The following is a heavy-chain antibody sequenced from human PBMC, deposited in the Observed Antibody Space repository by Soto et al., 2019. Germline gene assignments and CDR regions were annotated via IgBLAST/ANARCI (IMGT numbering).Heavy chain of an antibody. Sequence: GASVKVSCKASGGTFSSYAISWVRQAPGQGLEWMGGIIPIFGTANYAQKFQGRVTITADESTSTAYMELSSLRSEDTAVYYCARGPITMVRGVIIEKDYYYYYYGMEVWGQGTTVTVSS. CDR1: GGTFSSYA. CDR3: ARGPITMVRGVIIEKDYYYYYYGMEV. V-gene: IGHV1-69*13. CDR2: IIPIFGTA. J-gene: IGHJ6*02. D-gene: IGHD3-10*01.